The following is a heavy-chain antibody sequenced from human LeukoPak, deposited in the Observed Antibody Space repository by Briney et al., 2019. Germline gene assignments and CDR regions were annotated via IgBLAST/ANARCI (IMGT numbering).Heavy chain of an antibody. J-gene: IGHJ3*02. CDR3: ARSRAMDAFDI. Sequence: GGSLRLSCAASGFTFSSYSMNWVRQAPGKGLEWVSSIGSSSSYIYYAESVKGRFTISRDNSKNSLYLQMNSLRAEDTAVYYCARSRAMDAFDIWGQGTMVTVSS. V-gene: IGHV3-21*01. CDR1: GFTFSSYS. CDR2: IGSSSSYI.